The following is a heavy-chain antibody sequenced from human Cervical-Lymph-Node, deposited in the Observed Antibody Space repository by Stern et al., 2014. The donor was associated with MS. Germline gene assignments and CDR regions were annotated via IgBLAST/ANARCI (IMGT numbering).Heavy chain of an antibody. CDR1: GFIFNDYY. CDR2: MSARGGYT. D-gene: IGHD6-19*01. Sequence: QVQLVQSGGGLVKPGGSLRLSCAASGFIFNDYYISWIRQTPGKGLEWLSYMSARGGYTNYADSVQGRFTVSRDNAKNSLYLQMNSLRADDTAVYYCARGHGSGWEYFDYWGLGTLVTVSS. J-gene: IGHJ4*02. CDR3: ARGHGSGWEYFDY. V-gene: IGHV3-11*06.